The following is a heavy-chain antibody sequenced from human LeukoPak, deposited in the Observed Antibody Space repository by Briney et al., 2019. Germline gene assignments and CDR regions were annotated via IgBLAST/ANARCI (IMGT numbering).Heavy chain of an antibody. Sequence: GGSLRLSCAASGFTFSGSAVHWVRQASGKGLEWVDRIRSKGNNYATAYTASVKGRFTISRDDSKNTAYLQMNSLRAEDTAVYFCAKEGGASAYYHADYWGQGTLATVSS. J-gene: IGHJ4*02. D-gene: IGHD3-22*01. V-gene: IGHV3-73*01. CDR3: AKEGGASAYYHADY. CDR2: IRSKGNNYAT. CDR1: GFTFSGSA.